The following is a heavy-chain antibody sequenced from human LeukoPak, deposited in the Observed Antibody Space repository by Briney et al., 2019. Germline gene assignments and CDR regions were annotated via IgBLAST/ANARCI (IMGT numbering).Heavy chain of an antibody. CDR1: XYTFTXXY. CDR2: INPNSGGT. J-gene: IGHJ4*02. V-gene: IGHV1-2*02. CDR3: ARDRQREFDY. Sequence: VSCKAXXYTFTXXYMHWVRQAPGQGLEWMGWINPNSGGTNYAQKFQGRVTMTRDTSISTAYMELSRLRSDDTAVYYCARDRQREFDYWGQGTLVTVSS.